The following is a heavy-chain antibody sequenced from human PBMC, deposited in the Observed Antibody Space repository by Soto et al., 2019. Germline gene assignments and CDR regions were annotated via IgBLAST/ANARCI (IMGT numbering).Heavy chain of an antibody. Sequence: SETLSLTCTVSGGSISSYCWSWIRQPPGKGLEWIGYIYYSGSTNYIPSLKSRVTISVDTSKNQFSLKLSSVTAADTAVSYCARDGRYKGYFDYWGQGTLVTVSS. CDR3: ARDGRYKGYFDY. D-gene: IGHD1-20*01. CDR1: GGSISSYC. V-gene: IGHV4-59*01. J-gene: IGHJ4*02. CDR2: IYYSGST.